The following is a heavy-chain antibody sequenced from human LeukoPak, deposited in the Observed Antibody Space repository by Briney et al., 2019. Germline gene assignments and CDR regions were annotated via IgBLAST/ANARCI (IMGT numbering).Heavy chain of an antibody. CDR3: ARERYDILTGYLEYDMDV. CDR1: GFTVSSNY. D-gene: IGHD3-9*01. CDR2: IYSGGST. Sequence: TGGSLRLSCAASGFTVSSNYMSWVRQAPGKGLEWVSVIYSGGSTYYADSVKGRFTISRDNSKNTLYLQMNSLRAEDTAVYYCARERYDILTGYLEYDMDVWGQGTTVTVSS. J-gene: IGHJ6*02. V-gene: IGHV3-66*01.